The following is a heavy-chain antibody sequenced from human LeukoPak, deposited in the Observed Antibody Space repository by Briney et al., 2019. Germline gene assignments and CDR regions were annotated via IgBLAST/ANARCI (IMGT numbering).Heavy chain of an antibody. V-gene: IGHV3-30*04. CDR1: GFTFSSNA. J-gene: IGHJ4*02. Sequence: GGSLRLSCAASGFTFSSNAMHWVRQAPGKGLEWVAIISYDGSNKYYTDSMKGRFTISRDKSKNTLYLQMNSLRGEDTAVYYCARSAAAGRIVATFDYWGQGTLVTVSS. D-gene: IGHD5-12*01. CDR2: ISYDGSNK. CDR3: ARSAAAGRIVATFDY.